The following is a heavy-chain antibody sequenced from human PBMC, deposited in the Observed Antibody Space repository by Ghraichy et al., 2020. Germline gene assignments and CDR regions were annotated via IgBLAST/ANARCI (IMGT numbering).Heavy chain of an antibody. CDR2: IYYSGST. D-gene: IGHD3-22*01. V-gene: IGHV4-59*08. CDR3: ARHARGYWSFDY. CDR1: GGSISSHY. J-gene: IGHJ4*02. Sequence: SETLSLTCTVSGGSISSHYWSWIRQPPGKGLEWIGYIYYSGSTNYNPSLKSRVTISVDTSKNQFSLKLSFVTAADTAVYYCARHARGYWSFDYWGQGTLVTVSS.